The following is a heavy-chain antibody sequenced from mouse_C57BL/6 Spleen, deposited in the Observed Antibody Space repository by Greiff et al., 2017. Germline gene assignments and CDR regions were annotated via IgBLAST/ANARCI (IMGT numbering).Heavy chain of an antibody. CDR3: ARGGYDWYFDV. Sequence: EVKLQQSGPELVKPGASVKMSCKASGYTFTDYNMHWVKQSHGKSLEWIGYINPNNGGTSYNQKFKGKATLTVNKSSSTAYMELRSLTSEDSAVYYCARGGYDWYFDVWGTGTTVTVSS. J-gene: IGHJ1*03. D-gene: IGHD3-1*01. CDR1: GYTFTDYN. V-gene: IGHV1-22*01. CDR2: INPNNGGT.